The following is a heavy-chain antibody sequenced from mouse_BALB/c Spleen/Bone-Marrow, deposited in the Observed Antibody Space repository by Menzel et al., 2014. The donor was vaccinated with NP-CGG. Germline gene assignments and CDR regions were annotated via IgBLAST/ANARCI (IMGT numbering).Heavy chain of an antibody. D-gene: IGHD1-2*01. CDR3: TNYGYD. Sequence: QVQLQQSGAELVRPGASVKLSCKASGYTFTSYWMHWVKLRPGQGFEWLGEINPSNGYTNYNEKFKKKATLTVVKSCSTAYMQLSSLASEGSGVYYCTNYGYDWGQGTALTVSS. CDR2: INPSNGYT. J-gene: IGHJ2*01. V-gene: IGHV1S16*01. CDR1: GYTFTSYW.